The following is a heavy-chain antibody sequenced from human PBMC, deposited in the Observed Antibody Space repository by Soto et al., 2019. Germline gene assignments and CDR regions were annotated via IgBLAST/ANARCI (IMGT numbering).Heavy chain of an antibody. J-gene: IGHJ4*02. D-gene: IGHD3-10*01. CDR2: INGDGSGT. CDR1: GFTFSGSW. CDR3: ARGIFGSGMANDY. Sequence: EVQLVESGGGLVQPGGSLRLSCAASGFTFSGSWMHWVRQAPGKGLVWVSRINGDGSGTSYADFVKGRFTISRDDAKNTLFLQMNGLRAEDTAVYSCARGIFGSGMANDYWGQGTLVTVSS. V-gene: IGHV3-74*01.